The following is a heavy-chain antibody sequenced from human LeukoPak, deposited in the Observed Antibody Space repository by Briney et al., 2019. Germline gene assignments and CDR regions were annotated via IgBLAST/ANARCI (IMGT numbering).Heavy chain of an antibody. V-gene: IGHV4-34*01. J-gene: IGHJ6*02. CDR3: ARVDNDFDYYYYGMDV. CDR1: GGSFSGYY. CDR2: INHSGST. D-gene: IGHD3-3*01. Sequence: SETLSLTCAVYGGSFSGYYWSWIRQPPGKGLEWIGEINHSGSTNYNPSLKSRVTISVDTSKNQFSLKLSSVTAADTAVYYCARVDNDFDYYYYGMDVWGQGTTVTVSS.